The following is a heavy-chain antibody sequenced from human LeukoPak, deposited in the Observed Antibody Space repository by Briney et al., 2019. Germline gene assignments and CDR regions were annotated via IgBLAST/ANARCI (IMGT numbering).Heavy chain of an antibody. CDR3: ATGGIVVVPTAPWAGFDY. J-gene: IGHJ4*02. D-gene: IGHD2-2*01. CDR1: GLTFSDAW. Sequence: GGSLRLSCVVSGLTFSDAWMNWVRQAPGKGLEWVGRIKSKTNGGTTEYAAPAKGRFAISRDDSRNTLYLQMNSLKTEDTAVYYCATGGIVVVPTAPWAGFDYWGQGTLVTVSS. V-gene: IGHV3-15*01. CDR2: IKSKTNGGTT.